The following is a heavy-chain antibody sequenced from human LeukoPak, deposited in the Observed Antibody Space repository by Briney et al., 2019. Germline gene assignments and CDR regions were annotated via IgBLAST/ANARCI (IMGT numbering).Heavy chain of an antibody. Sequence: SVTVSFTSSGGTFNIYAISWVRQAPGQGLEGMGGIIPIFGTANYAQKFQGRVTITADESTSTAYMELSSLRSEDTAVYYCARWGSSGYPYYFDYWGQGTLVTVPS. CDR3: ARWGSSGYPYYFDY. J-gene: IGHJ4*02. D-gene: IGHD3-22*01. CDR1: GGTFNIYA. CDR2: IIPIFGTA. V-gene: IGHV1-69*13.